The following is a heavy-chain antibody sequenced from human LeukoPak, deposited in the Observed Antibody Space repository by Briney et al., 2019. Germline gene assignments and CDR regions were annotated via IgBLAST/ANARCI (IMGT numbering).Heavy chain of an antibody. Sequence: GGSLRLSCAASGFTFSSYAMSWVRQAPGKGLEWVANIKQDGSEKYYVDSVKGRFTISRDNAKNSLYLQMNSLRAEDTAVYYCASPSQNYYDSSGYYLDWGQGTLVTVSS. V-gene: IGHV3-7*01. D-gene: IGHD3-22*01. CDR1: GFTFSSYA. CDR2: IKQDGSEK. CDR3: ASPSQNYYDSSGYYLD. J-gene: IGHJ4*02.